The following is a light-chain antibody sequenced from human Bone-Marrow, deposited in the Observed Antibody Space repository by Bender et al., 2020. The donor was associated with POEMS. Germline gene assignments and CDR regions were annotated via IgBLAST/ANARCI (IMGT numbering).Light chain of an antibody. CDR2: DVS. Sequence: QSALTQPASVSGSPGQSITISCTGTSSDVGGYKYVSWYQQRPGKAPKLIIYDVSQRPSGVPDRFSGSKSGNTASLTISGLQAEDEADYYCCSYVGSTFVLFGGGTRLTVL. CDR1: SSDVGGYKY. V-gene: IGLV2-14*01. J-gene: IGLJ2*01. CDR3: CSYVGSTFVL.